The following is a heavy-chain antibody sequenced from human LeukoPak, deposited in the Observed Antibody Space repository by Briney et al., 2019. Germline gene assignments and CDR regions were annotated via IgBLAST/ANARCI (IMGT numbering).Heavy chain of an antibody. J-gene: IGHJ4*02. CDR3: VRGTGY. Sequence: PGGSLRLSCSLSGFTFSTYVIHWVRQAPGKCLEYGSAISINGDKTYYADSVKGRFTISRDNSKNTLYLQMSSLRAVDTAVYYCVRGTGYWGQGTLVTVSS. CDR1: GFTFSTYV. CDR2: ISINGDKT. V-gene: IGHV3-64D*06.